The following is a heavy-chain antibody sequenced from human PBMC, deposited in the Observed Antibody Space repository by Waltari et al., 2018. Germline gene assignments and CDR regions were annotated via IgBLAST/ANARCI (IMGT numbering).Heavy chain of an antibody. CDR2: IGPDGSDK. D-gene: IGHD1-1*01. Sequence: EAQLVQSGGGLVQPGGSLTLSCAASGFTISRFGMTWIRQAPGQGLQWVAHIGPDGSDKYYVDSVKGRFTISRDNAENSLLLQMSSLRVEDTALYYCVGWNDPINSWGQGTLVAVSS. J-gene: IGHJ4*02. CDR3: VGWNDPINS. CDR1: GFTISRFG. V-gene: IGHV3-7*01.